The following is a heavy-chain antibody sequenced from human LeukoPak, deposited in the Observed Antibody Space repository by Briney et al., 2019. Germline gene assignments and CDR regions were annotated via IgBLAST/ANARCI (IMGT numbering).Heavy chain of an antibody. V-gene: IGHV1-2*02. CDR1: GYTFTGYY. CDR2: INPNSGGT. CDR3: ARGVVAATFYYYMDV. Sequence: ASVKVSCKASGYTFTGYYMHWVRQAPGQGLEWMGWINPNSGGTNYTQKFHGRVTMTRDTSISTAYMELSRLRSDDTAVYYCARGVVAATFYYYMDVWGKGTTVTVSS. D-gene: IGHD2-15*01. J-gene: IGHJ6*03.